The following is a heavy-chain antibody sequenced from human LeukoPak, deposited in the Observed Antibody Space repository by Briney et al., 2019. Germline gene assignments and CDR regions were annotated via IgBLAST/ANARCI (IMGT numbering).Heavy chain of an antibody. CDR2: ISYDGSNK. Sequence: PGGSLRLSCAASGFSFSAYGMNWVRQAPGKGLEWVAVISYDGSNKYYADSVKGRFTISRDNSKNTLYLQMNSLRAEDTAVCYCARSSPQWLVRPDDYWGQGTLVTVSS. CDR1: GFSFSAYG. CDR3: ARSSPQWLVRPDDY. D-gene: IGHD6-19*01. J-gene: IGHJ4*02. V-gene: IGHV3-30*03.